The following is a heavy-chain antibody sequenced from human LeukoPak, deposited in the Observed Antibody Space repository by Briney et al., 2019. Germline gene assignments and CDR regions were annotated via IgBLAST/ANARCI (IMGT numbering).Heavy chain of an antibody. J-gene: IGHJ4*02. V-gene: IGHV3-33*03. Sequence: GRSLRLSCASSGFTFSSNNMHWVRQAPGMGLEWVAAIWYDGTNKYYADSVKGRFTISRDNSKNTLLLQMNSLRAEDTAVYYCAKDRHLFGTGSYYYFDLWGQGTLVTVSS. CDR1: GFTFSSNN. D-gene: IGHD1-26*01. CDR2: IWYDGTNK. CDR3: AKDRHLFGTGSYYYFDL.